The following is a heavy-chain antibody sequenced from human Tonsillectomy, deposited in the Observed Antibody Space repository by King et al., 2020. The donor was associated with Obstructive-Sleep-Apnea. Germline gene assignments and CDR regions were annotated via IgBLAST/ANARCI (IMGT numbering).Heavy chain of an antibody. D-gene: IGHD5-24*01. CDR3: ASGPRWLRSFDY. J-gene: IGHJ4*02. V-gene: IGHV3-48*04. Sequence: EVQLVESGGGLVQPGGSLRLSCAASGFAFSSYSMNWVRQAPGKGLEWVSYISSNSMYYSDSVKGRFTISRDSAKNSLYLQMNSLRAEDTAVYYCASGPRWLRSFDYWGQGSLVTVSS. CDR1: GFAFSSYS. CDR2: ISSNSM.